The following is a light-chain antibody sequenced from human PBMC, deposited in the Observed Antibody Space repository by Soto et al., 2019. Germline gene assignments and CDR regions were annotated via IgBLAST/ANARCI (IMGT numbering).Light chain of an antibody. J-gene: IGKJ1*01. Sequence: ESLLTQAPVTLSLSSGEIATLSWRDSQSVSSNYLAWYQQKPGQAPRLLIYGVSTRATGIPDRFSASGSGTDFTLTISRLEPEDSAVYYCQQYGSSPTWTFGQGTKV. CDR1: QSVSSNY. CDR3: QQYGSSPTWT. V-gene: IGKV3-20*01. CDR2: GVS.